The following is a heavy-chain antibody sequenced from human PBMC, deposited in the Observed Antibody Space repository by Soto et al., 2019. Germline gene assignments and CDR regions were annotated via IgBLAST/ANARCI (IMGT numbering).Heavy chain of an antibody. J-gene: IGHJ6*02. CDR3: ARDRAYYDFWGFSRPDYGMDV. Sequence: ASVKVSCKASGYTFTGYYMHWVRQAPGQGLEWMGWINPNSGGTNYAQKFQGRVTMTRDTSISTAYMELSRLRSDDTAVYYCARDRAYYDFWGFSRPDYGMDVWGQGTTVTVSS. V-gene: IGHV1-2*02. D-gene: IGHD3-3*01. CDR2: INPNSGGT. CDR1: GYTFTGYY.